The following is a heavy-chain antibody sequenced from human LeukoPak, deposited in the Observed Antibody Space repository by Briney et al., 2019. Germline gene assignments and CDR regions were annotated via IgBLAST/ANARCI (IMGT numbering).Heavy chain of an antibody. V-gene: IGHV3-53*01. Sequence: GGSLRLSCAASGFTVSSNFMSWVRQAPGKGLEWVSIIYSDSTTHYADSVKGRFTISRDNSKNTLFLQMNSLRAEDTAVYYCARDRGSYGEGFFDHWGQGTLVTVSS. J-gene: IGHJ4*02. CDR2: IYSDSTT. CDR3: ARDRGSYGEGFFDH. D-gene: IGHD1-26*01. CDR1: GFTVSSNF.